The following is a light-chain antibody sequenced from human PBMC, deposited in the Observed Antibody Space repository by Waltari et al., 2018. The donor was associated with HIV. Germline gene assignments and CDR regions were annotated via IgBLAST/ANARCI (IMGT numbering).Light chain of an antibody. CDR3: SSYGDSLRVL. CDR1: SSDIGAYDF. J-gene: IGLJ3*02. CDR2: EVT. V-gene: IGLV2-8*01. Sequence: QSALTQPPSASGALGQAVAISCTCSSSDIGAYDFVPWFQQHPHSAPKLLLYEVTRRPSTVSDRFSGSRSGNTAFLTVAGLQPDDEATYFCSSYGDSLRVLFGGGTNVTVL.